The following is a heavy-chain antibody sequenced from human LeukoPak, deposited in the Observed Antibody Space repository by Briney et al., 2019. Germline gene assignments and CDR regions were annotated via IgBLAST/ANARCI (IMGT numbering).Heavy chain of an antibody. V-gene: IGHV4-4*02. D-gene: IGHD4-17*01. Sequence: SETLSLTCAVSGGSISSSNWRWWGRHPPRGVLECMGEIYHSRSTNYNPSLKSGVTISVDKSKNQFSLQLRSVTAADTAVYYCASLTDGDYFSPPEAFDIWGQGTMVTVSS. CDR2: IYHSRST. CDR3: ASLTDGDYFSPPEAFDI. J-gene: IGHJ3*02. CDR1: GGSISSSNW.